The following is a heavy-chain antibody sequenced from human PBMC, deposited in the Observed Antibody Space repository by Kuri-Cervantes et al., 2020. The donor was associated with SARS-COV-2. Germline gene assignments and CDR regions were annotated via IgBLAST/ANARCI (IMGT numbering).Heavy chain of an antibody. Sequence: GGSLRLSCAASGFIFPTYTMNWVRQAPGRGLEWFSSISAGRHFIFYADSVKGRFTISRDNAKNSVDLQMNSLRAEDAAVYYCVRDLLGGRPGPYFDYWCQGTLVTVAS. CDR3: VRDLLGGRPGPYFDY. J-gene: IGHJ4*02. CDR1: GFIFPTYT. V-gene: IGHV3-21*01. CDR2: ISAGRHFI. D-gene: IGHD3-16*01.